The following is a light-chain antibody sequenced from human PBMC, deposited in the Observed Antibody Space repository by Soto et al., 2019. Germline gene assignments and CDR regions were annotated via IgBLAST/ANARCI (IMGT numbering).Light chain of an antibody. V-gene: IGLV2-11*01. J-gene: IGLJ1*01. CDR3: CSYAGSPRYV. Sequence: QSVLTQPRSVSGSPGQSVTISCTGTSSDVGYYNYVSWYQQHPGKAPKVMIYDVSERPSGVPDRFSGSKSGNTASLTISGLQAEDEADYYCCSYAGSPRYVFGTGTKPTVL. CDR1: SSDVGYYNY. CDR2: DVS.